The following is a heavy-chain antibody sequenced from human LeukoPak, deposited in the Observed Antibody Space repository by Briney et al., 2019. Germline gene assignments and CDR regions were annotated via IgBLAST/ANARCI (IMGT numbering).Heavy chain of an antibody. V-gene: IGHV3-23*01. CDR3: AKVTPTFGGVIDNFDY. J-gene: IGHJ4*02. CDR1: GFTFSSYA. Sequence: PGGSLGLSCAASGFTFSSYAMSWVRQAPGKGLEWVSGISGSGGTTYYADSVKGRFTISRDNSKNTLFLQMNSLRAEDTAVYYCAKVTPTFGGVIDNFDYWGQGTLVTVSS. CDR2: ISGSGGTT. D-gene: IGHD3-16*02.